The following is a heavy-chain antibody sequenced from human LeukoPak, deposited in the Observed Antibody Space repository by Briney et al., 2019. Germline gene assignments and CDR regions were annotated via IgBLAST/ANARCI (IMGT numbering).Heavy chain of an antibody. D-gene: IGHD3-3*01. CDR3: ARQGGNFWSGYHSAPPHLIRYNWFDP. J-gene: IGHJ5*02. V-gene: IGHV4-34*01. CDR1: GGSFSGYY. Sequence: PSETLSLTCAVYGGSFSGYYWSRIRQPPGKGLEWIGEINHSGSTNYNPSLKSRVTISVDTSKNQFSLKLSSVTAADTAVYYCARQGGNFWSGYHSAPPHLIRYNWFDPWGQGTLVTVSS. CDR2: INHSGST.